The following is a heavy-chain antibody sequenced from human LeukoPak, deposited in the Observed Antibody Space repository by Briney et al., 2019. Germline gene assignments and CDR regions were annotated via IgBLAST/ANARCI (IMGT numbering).Heavy chain of an antibody. Sequence: SQTLSLTCAISGDSVSSNSAAWNWIRQSPSRGLEWLGRTYYRSNWYNDYAVSVKSRITIYPDTSKNQFSLQLNSVTPEDTAVYYCAGQSGGIAEEDDAFDIWGQGTMVTVSS. D-gene: IGHD1-14*01. CDR1: GDSVSSNSAA. CDR2: TYYRSNWYN. V-gene: IGHV6-1*01. CDR3: AGQSGGIAEEDDAFDI. J-gene: IGHJ3*02.